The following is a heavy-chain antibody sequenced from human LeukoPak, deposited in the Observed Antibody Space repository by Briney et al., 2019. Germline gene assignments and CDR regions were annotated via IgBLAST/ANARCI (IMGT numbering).Heavy chain of an antibody. D-gene: IGHD1-26*01. CDR3: ARRARYGGFGY. Sequence: SETLSLTCAVSGYSISSDYYWAWSRQPPGEGLEWIGSIYHTGSTYYNPSLKSRVIISVDTSKNQFSLKLNSVTPADTAVYYCARRARYGGFGYWGQGTLVTVSS. J-gene: IGHJ4*02. CDR2: IYHTGST. CDR1: GYSISSDYY. V-gene: IGHV4-38-2*01.